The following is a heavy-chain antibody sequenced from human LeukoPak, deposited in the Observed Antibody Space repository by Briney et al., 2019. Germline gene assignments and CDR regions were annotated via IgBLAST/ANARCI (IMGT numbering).Heavy chain of an antibody. CDR3: ARHSGRGGYSTQELDY. Sequence: SETLSLTCTVSGGSISSYYWSWIRQLAGKGLEWIGRIYTSGSTNYNPSLKSRVTMSVDTSKNQFSLKLTSVTAADTAVYYCARHSGRGGYSTQELDYWGQGTLVTVSS. D-gene: IGHD3-22*01. CDR1: GGSISSYY. V-gene: IGHV4-4*07. J-gene: IGHJ4*02. CDR2: IYTSGST.